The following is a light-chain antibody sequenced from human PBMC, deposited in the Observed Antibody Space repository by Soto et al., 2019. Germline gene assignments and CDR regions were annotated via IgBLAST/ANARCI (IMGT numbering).Light chain of an antibody. CDR3: QLDERWPPLMQ. V-gene: IGKV3-15*01. J-gene: IGKJ1*01. Sequence: EIVMTQSPATLSVAPGERATIACSSSESIGKNFSWYPQKPGQAPRLLIYGASTRVTGIPDRFSGSGSATEFTLTISSLPSVDFAVYWCQLDERWPPLMQFGQGTK. CDR1: ESIGKN. CDR2: GAS.